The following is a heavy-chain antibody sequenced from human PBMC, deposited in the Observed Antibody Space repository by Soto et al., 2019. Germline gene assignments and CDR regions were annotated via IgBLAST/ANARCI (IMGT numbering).Heavy chain of an antibody. J-gene: IGHJ4*02. CDR3: ATDLGSSDYGDYDY. D-gene: IGHD4-17*01. Sequence: GGSLRISCAASGFTFSNAWMSWVRQAPGKGLEWVGRIKSKTEGGTTDYAAPVKGRFTISRDDSKNTLYLQMNSLKTEDAAVYDCATDLGSSDYGDYDYWGQGTLVTVSS. CDR1: GFTFSNAW. V-gene: IGHV3-15*01. CDR2: IKSKTEGGTT.